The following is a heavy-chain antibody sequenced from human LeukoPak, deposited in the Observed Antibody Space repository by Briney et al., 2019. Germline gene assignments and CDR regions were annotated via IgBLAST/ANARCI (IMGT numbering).Heavy chain of an antibody. CDR3: ARDVWFGAGRTFDY. J-gene: IGHJ4*02. Sequence: ASVKVSCKASGYTFTSYYMHWVRQAPGQGLEWMGIINPSGGSTNYAQKFQGRVTITADESTSTAYMELSSLRSEDTAVYYCARDVWFGAGRTFDYWGQGTLVTVSS. D-gene: IGHD3-10*01. CDR1: GYTFTSYY. CDR2: INPSGGST. V-gene: IGHV1-46*01.